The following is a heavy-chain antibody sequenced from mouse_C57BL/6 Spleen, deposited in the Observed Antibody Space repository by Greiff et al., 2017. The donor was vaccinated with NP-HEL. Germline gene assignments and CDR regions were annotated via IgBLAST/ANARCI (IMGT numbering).Heavy chain of an antibody. J-gene: IGHJ1*03. Sequence: QVQLQQSGAELARPGASVKLSCKASGYTFTSYGISWVKQRTGQGLEWIGEIYPRSGNTYYNEKFKGKATLTADKSSSTAYMELRSLTSEDSAVDFGARLGGSSYGYFDVWGTGTTVTVSS. CDR1: GYTFTSYG. CDR2: IYPRSGNT. D-gene: IGHD1-1*01. CDR3: ARLGGSSYGYFDV. V-gene: IGHV1-81*01.